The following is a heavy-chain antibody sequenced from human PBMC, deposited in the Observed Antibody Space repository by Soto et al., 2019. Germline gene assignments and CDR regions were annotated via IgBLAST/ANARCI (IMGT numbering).Heavy chain of an antibody. CDR3: VRGVLS. J-gene: IGHJ1*01. D-gene: IGHD3-10*01. V-gene: IGHV4-31*03. CDR2: IHHSGST. CDR1: GGSISSGGYD. Sequence: QVQLQESGPGLVKASQTLSLTCNVSGGSISSGGYDWTWIRQHPGKGLEWSGNIHHSGSTFYNPSLKGRVSISVDTSKTQSSLQLSSVTAADTAVYFCVRGVLSWGQGTLVTVSS.